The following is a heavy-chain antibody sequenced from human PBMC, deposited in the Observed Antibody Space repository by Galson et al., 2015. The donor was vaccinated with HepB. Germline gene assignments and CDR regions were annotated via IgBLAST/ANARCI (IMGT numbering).Heavy chain of an antibody. CDR1: GFTFSSYS. CDR3: ARTKLWFGELPLDYYYMDV. J-gene: IGHJ6*03. D-gene: IGHD3-10*01. Sequence: SLRLSCAASGFTFSSYSMNWVRQAPGQGLEWVSYISSSSSTIYYADSVKGRFTISRDNAKNSLYLQMNSLRDEDTAVYYCARTKLWFGELPLDYYYMDVWGKGTTVTVSS. CDR2: ISSSSSTI. V-gene: IGHV3-48*02.